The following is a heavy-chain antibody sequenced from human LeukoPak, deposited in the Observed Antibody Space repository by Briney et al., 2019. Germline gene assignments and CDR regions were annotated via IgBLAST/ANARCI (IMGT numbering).Heavy chain of an antibody. D-gene: IGHD3-22*01. V-gene: IGHV1-2*02. Sequence: ASVKVSCKASGYTFTGYYMFWVRQAPGQELEWMGWINPNSGGTNYAQKFQGRVTMTRDTSISTGYMELSSLRSDDTAVYYCATYYLDTSARDWGQGTLVTVSS. CDR3: ATYYLDTSARD. CDR1: GYTFTGYY. CDR2: INPNSGGT. J-gene: IGHJ4*02.